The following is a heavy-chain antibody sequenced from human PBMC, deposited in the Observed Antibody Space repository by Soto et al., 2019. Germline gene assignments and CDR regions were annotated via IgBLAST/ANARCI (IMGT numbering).Heavy chain of an antibody. J-gene: IGHJ4*02. V-gene: IGHV3-33*01. Sequence: GGSLRLSCAASGFTFSSYGMHWVRQAPGKGLEWVAVIWYDGSNKYYADSVKGRFTISRDNSKNTLYLQMNSLRAEDTAVYYCARAPGVPDEEAGLDYWGQGTLVTVSS. D-gene: IGHD3-10*01. CDR2: IWYDGSNK. CDR1: GFTFSSYG. CDR3: ARAPGVPDEEAGLDY.